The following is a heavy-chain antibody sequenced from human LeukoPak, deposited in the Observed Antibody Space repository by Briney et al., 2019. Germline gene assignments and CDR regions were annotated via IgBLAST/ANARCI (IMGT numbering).Heavy chain of an antibody. V-gene: IGHV1-69*13. CDR2: FIPIFGTA. D-gene: IGHD3-10*01. CDR3: ARDYYGSGSYYPYFDY. J-gene: IGHJ4*02. Sequence: SVKVSCKASGGTFSSYAISWVRQAPGQGLEWMGGFIPIFGTANYAQKFQGRVTITADESTSTAYMELSSLRSEDTAVYYCARDYYGSGSYYPYFDYWGQGTLVTVSS. CDR1: GGTFSSYA.